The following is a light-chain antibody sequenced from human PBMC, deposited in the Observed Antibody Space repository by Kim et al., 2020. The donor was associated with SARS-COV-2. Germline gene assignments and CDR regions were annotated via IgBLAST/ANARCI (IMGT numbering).Light chain of an antibody. Sequence: ASVKLTCTLSSGHSNYAIAWHQQQPEKGPRYLMKVNSDGSHKKGAGTPDRFSGSSSGAERYLTISSLQSEDEADYYCQTWGTGVAVFGGGTKLTVL. V-gene: IGLV4-69*01. CDR3: QTWGTGVAV. J-gene: IGLJ3*02. CDR1: SGHSNYA. CDR2: VNSDGSH.